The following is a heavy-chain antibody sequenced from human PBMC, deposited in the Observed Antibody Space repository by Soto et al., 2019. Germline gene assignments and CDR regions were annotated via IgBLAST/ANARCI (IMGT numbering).Heavy chain of an antibody. D-gene: IGHD6-19*01. CDR1: GFTFGDYA. Sequence: GGSLRLSCTASGFTFGDYAMSWFRQAPGKGLEWVGFIRSKAYGGTTEYAASVKGRFTISRDDSKSIAYLQMNSLKTEDTAVYYCTREPYSSGWYSDYWGQGTLVTVPS. CDR2: IRSKAYGGTT. V-gene: IGHV3-49*03. J-gene: IGHJ4*02. CDR3: TREPYSSGWYSDY.